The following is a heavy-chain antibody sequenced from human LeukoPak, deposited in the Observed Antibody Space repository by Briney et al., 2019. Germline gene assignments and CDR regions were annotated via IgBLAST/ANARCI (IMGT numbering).Heavy chain of an antibody. D-gene: IGHD1-1*01. CDR3: TREEGGTTVDY. CDR2: ISHSGTT. Sequence: KASETLSLTCTVSGYSISSGYFWGWIRQPPGKGLEWIGSISHSGTTYYNPSLKSRITISQDTSKNQFSLKVNSVTAADTAAYYCTREEGGTTVDYWGQGTLVTVSS. J-gene: IGHJ4*02. CDR1: GYSISSGYF. V-gene: IGHV4-38-2*02.